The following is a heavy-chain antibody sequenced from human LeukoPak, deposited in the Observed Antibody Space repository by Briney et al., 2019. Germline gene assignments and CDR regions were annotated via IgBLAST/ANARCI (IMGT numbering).Heavy chain of an antibody. CDR3: ARCLASYDFWSGRLDY. Sequence: GASVKVSCKASGGTFSSYAISWVRQAPGQGLEWMGGIIPIFGTANYAQKFQGRVTITTDESTSTAYMELSSLRSEDTAVYYCARCLASYDFWSGRLDYWGQGTLVTVSS. CDR1: GGTFSSYA. J-gene: IGHJ4*02. CDR2: IIPIFGTA. V-gene: IGHV1-69*05. D-gene: IGHD3-3*01.